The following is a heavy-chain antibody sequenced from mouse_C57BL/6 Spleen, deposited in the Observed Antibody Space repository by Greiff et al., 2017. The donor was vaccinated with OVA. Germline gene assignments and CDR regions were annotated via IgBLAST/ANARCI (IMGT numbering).Heavy chain of an antibody. D-gene: IGHD2-1*01. J-gene: IGHJ1*03. CDR2: ISSGGSYT. CDR1: GFTFSSYG. V-gene: IGHV5-6*02. CDR3: ASQGDYGNYVWYFDV. Sequence: DVMLVESGGDLVKPGGSLKLSCAASGFTFSSYGMSWVRQTPDKRLEWVATISSGGSYTYYPDSVKGRFTISRDNAKNTLYLQMSSLKSEDTAMYYCASQGDYGNYVWYFDVWGTGTTVTVSS.